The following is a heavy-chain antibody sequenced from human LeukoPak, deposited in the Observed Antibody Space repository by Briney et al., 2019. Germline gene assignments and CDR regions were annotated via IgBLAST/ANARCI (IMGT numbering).Heavy chain of an antibody. CDR3: ARVRRVPTWWFDP. V-gene: IGHV1-3*01. CDR1: GYTFTSYA. D-gene: IGHD1-1*01. CDR2: INAGNGNT. J-gene: IGHJ5*02. Sequence: GASVKVSCKASGYTFTSYAMHWVHQAPGQRLEWMGWINAGNGNTKYSQKFQGRVTITRDTSASTAYMELSSLRSEDTAVYYCARVRRVPTWWFDPWGQGTLVTVST.